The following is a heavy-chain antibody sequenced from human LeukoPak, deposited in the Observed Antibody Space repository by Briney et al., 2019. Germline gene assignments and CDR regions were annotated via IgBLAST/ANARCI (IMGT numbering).Heavy chain of an antibody. V-gene: IGHV4-4*09. CDR3: ARLRVSGSYLYYFDY. J-gene: IGHJ4*02. CDR2: ILTSGTT. Sequence: SETLSLTCTVSNGSISSYHWSWVRQPPGKGLEWIGYILTSGTTNYNPSLKSRLTISVDTSKNQFTLKLSSVTAADTAVYYCARLRVSGSYLYYFDYWGQGTLVTVSS. CDR1: NGSISSYH. D-gene: IGHD1-26*01.